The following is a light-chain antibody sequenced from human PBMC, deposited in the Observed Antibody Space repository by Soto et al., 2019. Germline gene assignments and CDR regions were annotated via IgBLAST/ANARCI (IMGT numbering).Light chain of an antibody. J-gene: IGKJ2*01. V-gene: IGKV3-20*01. Sequence: EIVLTQSPGTLSLSPGDRATLSCRASQSISSNTLAWYQQKPGQAPRLLIYGASSRATGIPDRFSGSGSGTDFPLTISILEAEEFAVYFCQQYGSSTPMYTFGQGTKLAIK. CDR1: QSISSNT. CDR3: QQYGSSTPMYT. CDR2: GAS.